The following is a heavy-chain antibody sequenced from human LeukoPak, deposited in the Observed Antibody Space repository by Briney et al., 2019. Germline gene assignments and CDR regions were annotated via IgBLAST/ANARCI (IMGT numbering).Heavy chain of an antibody. CDR3: ARDLDYYYDSSGYFDY. J-gene: IGHJ4*02. CDR1: GYTFTGYY. D-gene: IGHD3-22*01. CDR2: INPNSGGT. V-gene: IGHV1-2*02. Sequence: ASMKVSCKASGYTFTGYYMHWVRQAPGQGLEWMGWINPNSGGTNFAQRFQGRVTMTRDTSISTAYMELSRLRSDDTAVYYCARDLDYYYDSSGYFDYWGQGTLVTVSS.